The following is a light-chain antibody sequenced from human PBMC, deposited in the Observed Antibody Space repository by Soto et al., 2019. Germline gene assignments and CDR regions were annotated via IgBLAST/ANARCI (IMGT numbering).Light chain of an antibody. CDR1: SSDVGGYNY. CDR2: EVN. CDR3: SSNAGSKGV. Sequence: QAVVTQPPSASGSPGQSVTISCTGTSSDVGGYNYVSWYQQHPGKAPKLMIYEVNKRPSGVPDRFSGSKSGNTASLTVSGLQAEDEADYYCSSNAGSKGVFGGGTKLTVL. V-gene: IGLV2-8*01. J-gene: IGLJ2*01.